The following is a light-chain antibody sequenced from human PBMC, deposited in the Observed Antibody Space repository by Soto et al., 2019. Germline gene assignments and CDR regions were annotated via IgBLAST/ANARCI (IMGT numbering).Light chain of an antibody. CDR3: QQDNSYPWP. V-gene: IGKV1-5*01. J-gene: IGKJ1*01. CDR1: QSISSW. Sequence: IRMTQSLSSLTASVEDRVSITCRASQSISSWWAWYQQKPGKGPKLLIYDASSLESGVPSRFSGSGSGTEFTLTITILQPDDCSTYYSQQDNSYPWPLGQVT. CDR2: DAS.